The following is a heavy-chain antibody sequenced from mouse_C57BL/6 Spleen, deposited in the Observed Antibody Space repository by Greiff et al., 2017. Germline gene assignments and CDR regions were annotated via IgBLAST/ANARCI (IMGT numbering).Heavy chain of an antibody. CDR3: AREGTWRYFDD. Sequence: EVNLVESGGGLVKPGGSLKLSCAASGFTFSDYGMHWVRQAPEKGLEWVAYISSGSSTIYYADTVKGRFTIARDNAKNTLFQQMTSLRSEDTAMYYCAREGTWRYFDDWGTGTTVTVSS. V-gene: IGHV5-17*01. J-gene: IGHJ1*03. CDR2: ISSGSSTI. D-gene: IGHD3-3*01. CDR1: GFTFSDYG.